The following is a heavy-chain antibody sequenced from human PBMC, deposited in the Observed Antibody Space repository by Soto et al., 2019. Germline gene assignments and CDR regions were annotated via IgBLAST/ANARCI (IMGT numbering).Heavy chain of an antibody. Sequence: ASVKVSCKASGYTFTSYGISWVRQAPGQGLEWMGWISAYNGNTNYAQKLQGRVTMTTDTSTSTAYMELRSLRSDDTAVYYCARGLTYYDSSGYHIDAFDIWGQGTMVTVS. V-gene: IGHV1-18*01. D-gene: IGHD3-22*01. CDR3: ARGLTYYDSSGYHIDAFDI. CDR1: GYTFTSYG. J-gene: IGHJ3*02. CDR2: ISAYNGNT.